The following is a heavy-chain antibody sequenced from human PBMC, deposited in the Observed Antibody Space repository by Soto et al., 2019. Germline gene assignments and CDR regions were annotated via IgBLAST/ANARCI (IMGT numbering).Heavy chain of an antibody. D-gene: IGHD2-2*02. CDR2: IYHSGST. CDR3: ARELGYCSSTSCYTFDP. CDR1: GGSISSSNW. J-gene: IGHJ5*02. V-gene: IGHV4-4*02. Sequence: SETLSLTCAVSGGSISSSNWWSWVRQPPGKGLEWIGEIYHSGSTNYNPSLKSRVTISVDKSKNQFSLKLSSVTAADTAVYYCARELGYCSSTSCYTFDPWGQGTLVTAPQ.